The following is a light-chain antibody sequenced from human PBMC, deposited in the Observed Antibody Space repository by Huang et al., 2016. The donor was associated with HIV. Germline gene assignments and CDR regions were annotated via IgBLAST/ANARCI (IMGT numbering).Light chain of an antibody. J-gene: IGKJ2*01. Sequence: DIQMTQSPLSLSASVGDRVTITCRESQNSDNYLNWYQQKPGKAPKRLIFSASNLHNGVPSRFSGSASGPYFALTINGLQPDDFATYYCQQSYTTPKYTFGQGTNLDIK. CDR1: QNSDNY. CDR2: SAS. CDR3: QQSYTTPKYT. V-gene: IGKV1-39*01.